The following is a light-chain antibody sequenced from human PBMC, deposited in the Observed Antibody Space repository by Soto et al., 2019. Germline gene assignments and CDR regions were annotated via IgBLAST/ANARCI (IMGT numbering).Light chain of an antibody. J-gene: IGKJ4*01. CDR2: DAS. CDR1: QSVYNNY. CDR3: QQFSSYPLT. Sequence: EIVLTQSPGTLSLSPGEGATLSCRASQSVYNNYLAWYQQKPGQAPRLLIYDASSRATGIPDRFSGGGSGTDFTLTISRLEPEDFAVYYCQQFSSYPLTFGGGTKVEIK. V-gene: IGKV3-20*01.